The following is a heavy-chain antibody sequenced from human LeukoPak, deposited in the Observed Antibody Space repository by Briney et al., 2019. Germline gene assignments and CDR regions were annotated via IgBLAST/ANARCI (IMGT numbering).Heavy chain of an antibody. V-gene: IGHV3-33*01. CDR1: GFAFSNYG. CDR3: AREYFYDSSGYSDAFDI. Sequence: GGSLRLSCSASGFAFSNYGVHWVRQAPGQGLEWVAVIWYDGSYKYYADSVKGRFTISRDNSKNTLYLQMNSLRAEDTAVYYCAREYFYDSSGYSDAFDIWGQGTMVTVSS. J-gene: IGHJ3*02. D-gene: IGHD3-22*01. CDR2: IWYDGSYK.